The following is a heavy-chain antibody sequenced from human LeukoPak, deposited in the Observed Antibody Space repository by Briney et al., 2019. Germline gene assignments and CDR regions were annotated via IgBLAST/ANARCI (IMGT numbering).Heavy chain of an antibody. V-gene: IGHV4-61*02. CDR1: GGSIRSGSYY. J-gene: IGHJ3*02. D-gene: IGHD6-13*01. CDR3: ARDFESSSWYYAFDI. Sequence: PSQTLSLTCTVSGGSIRSGSYYWSWIRQPAGKGLEWIGRIYTSGRTNYNPSLKSRVTISLDTSKNQVSLKLSSVTAADTAVYYCARDFESSSWYYAFDIWGQGTMVTVSS. CDR2: IYTSGRT.